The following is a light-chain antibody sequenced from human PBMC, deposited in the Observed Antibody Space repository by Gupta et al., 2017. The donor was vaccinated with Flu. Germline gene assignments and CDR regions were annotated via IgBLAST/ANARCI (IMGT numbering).Light chain of an antibody. CDR2: EVS. CDR3: SSYAGNNAVL. V-gene: IGLV2-8*01. CDR1: SSDIGAYVY. J-gene: IGLJ2*01. Sequence: ISCTGTSSDIGAYVYVSWYQQHPGKVPKLMIYEVSKRPSGVPDRFSGSKSGNTASLTVSGLQAEDEADYYCSSYAGNNAVLFGGGTKLTAL.